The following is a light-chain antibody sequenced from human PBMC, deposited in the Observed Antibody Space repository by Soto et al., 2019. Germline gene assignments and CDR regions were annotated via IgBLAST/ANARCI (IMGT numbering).Light chain of an antibody. CDR1: TSEVGGYNF. J-gene: IGLJ1*01. CDR3: SSFTASSPLV. V-gene: IGLV2-14*01. CDR2: EVN. Sequence: QSALTQPASVSGSPGQSITISCTGTTSEVGGYNFVSWYQQYPGTAPKVVIYEVNNRRSGVSDRFSGSKSGNTASLTISGLQAEDEADYFCSSFTASSPLVFGTGTKLTVL.